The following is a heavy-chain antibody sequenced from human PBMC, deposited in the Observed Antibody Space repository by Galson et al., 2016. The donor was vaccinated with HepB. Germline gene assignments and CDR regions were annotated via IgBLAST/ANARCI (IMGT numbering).Heavy chain of an antibody. CDR1: GYTFSSHG. V-gene: IGHV1-18*01. Sequence: SVKVSCKASGYTFSSHGISWVRQAPGQGLEWMGWISADNGNTNYAQKLQGRVTMTTDTSTSTAYMELRSLRSDDTAVYYCAGSQPGWFNWFAPWGQGTLVTVSS. D-gene: IGHD6-19*01. J-gene: IGHJ5*02. CDR2: ISADNGNT. CDR3: AGSQPGWFNWFAP.